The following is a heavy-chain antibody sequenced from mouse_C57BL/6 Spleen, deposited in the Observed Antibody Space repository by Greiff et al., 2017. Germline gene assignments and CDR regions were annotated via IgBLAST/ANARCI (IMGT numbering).Heavy chain of an antibody. D-gene: IGHD1-1*01. CDR1: GYTFTNYW. J-gene: IGHJ2*01. CDR3: ARKAYYGSSYYFDY. Sequence: VMLVESGAELVRPGTSVKMSCKASGYTFTNYWIGWAKQRPGHGLEWIGDIYPGGGYTNYNEKFKGKATLTADKSSSTAYMQFSSLTSEDSAIYYCARKAYYGSSYYFDYWGQGTTLTVSS. CDR2: IYPGGGYT. V-gene: IGHV1-63*01.